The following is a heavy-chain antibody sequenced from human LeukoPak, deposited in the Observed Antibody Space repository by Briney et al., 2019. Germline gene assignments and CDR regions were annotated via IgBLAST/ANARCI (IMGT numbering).Heavy chain of an antibody. CDR1: GGSISSYY. D-gene: IGHD1-26*01. CDR2: IYYSGST. CDR3: AREDYSGSYYDY. J-gene: IGHJ4*02. V-gene: IGHV4-59*01. Sequence: SGPTLVKPSETLSLTCTVSGGSISSYYWSWIRQPPGKGLEWIGYIYYSGSTNYNPSLESRVTISVDTSKNQFSLKLSSVTAADTAVYYCAREDYSGSYYDYWGQGTLVTVSS.